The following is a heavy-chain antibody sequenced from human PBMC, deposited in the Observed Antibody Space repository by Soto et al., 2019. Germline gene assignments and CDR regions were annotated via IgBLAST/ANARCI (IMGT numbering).Heavy chain of an antibody. V-gene: IGHV1-69*13. J-gene: IGHJ5*02. CDR1: GGTFRSYA. Sequence: SVKGSCKASGGTFRSYAISWVRQAPGQGLEWMGGIIPIFGTANYAQKFQGRVTITADESTSTAYMELSSLRSEDTAVYYCAEGLYCSSTSCYTGWCDPCGQGTLVT. CDR3: AEGLYCSSTSCYTGWCDP. CDR2: IIPIFGTA. D-gene: IGHD2-2*02.